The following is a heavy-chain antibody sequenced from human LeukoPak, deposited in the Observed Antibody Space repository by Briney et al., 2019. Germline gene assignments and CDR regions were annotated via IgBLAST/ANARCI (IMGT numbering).Heavy chain of an antibody. J-gene: IGHJ6*02. CDR2: ISSSSSYI. CDR3: ARRPSGYDSEYGMDV. D-gene: IGHD5-12*01. CDR1: GFTFSSYS. Sequence: GGSLRLSCAASGFTFSSYSMNWVRQAPGKGLEWVSSISSSSSYIYYADSVKGRFTISRDNAKNSLYLQMNSLRAGDTAVYYCARRPSGYDSEYGMDVWGQGTTVTVSS. V-gene: IGHV3-21*01.